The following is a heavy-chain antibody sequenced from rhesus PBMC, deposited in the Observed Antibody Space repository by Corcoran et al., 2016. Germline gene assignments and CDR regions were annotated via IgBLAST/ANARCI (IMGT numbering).Heavy chain of an antibody. CDR1: GFTFSSYW. J-gene: IGHJ6*01. CDR3: AKDRGYSWNNGGLDS. CDR2: IKSGGGST. V-gene: IGHV3S25*01. D-gene: IGHD1-20*01. Sequence: EVQLVESGGGLAKPGGSLRLSCAASGFTFSSYWMNWVRQAPGKGLEWVSAIKSGGGSTNYADSVKGRITISRDNSKNTLSLQMNSLRAEDTAVYYCAKDRGYSWNNGGLDSWGQGVVVTVSS.